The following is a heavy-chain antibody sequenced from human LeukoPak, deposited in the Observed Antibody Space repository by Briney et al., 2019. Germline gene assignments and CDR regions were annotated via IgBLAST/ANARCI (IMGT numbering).Heavy chain of an antibody. CDR3: MSAHGY. CDR2: ILPGGKES. CDR1: EFIFSNYA. Sequence: GGSLRLSCAASEFIFSNYAMTWVRQAPGKGLEWVATILPGGKESYRVESVKGRFTVSRDNAKNSLFLQMNSLRADDTAVYYCMSAHGYWGQGTLVTVSS. V-gene: IGHV3-7*01. J-gene: IGHJ4*02.